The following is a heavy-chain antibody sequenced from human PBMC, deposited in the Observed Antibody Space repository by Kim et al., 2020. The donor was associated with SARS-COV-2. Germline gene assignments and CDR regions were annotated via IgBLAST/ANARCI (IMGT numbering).Heavy chain of an antibody. CDR3: ARGRETGTSAVYFDY. J-gene: IGHJ4*01. CDR1: GFTFSSFG. D-gene: IGHD1-7*01. CDR2: IYCDGTNK. Sequence: GGSLRLSCTASGFTFSSFGMHWVRQAPGKGLEWVAVIYCDGTNKYYADSVKGRFTISRDNAKNTMFLQMNSLRADDTAVYYCARGRETGTSAVYFDYWG. V-gene: IGHV3-33*01.